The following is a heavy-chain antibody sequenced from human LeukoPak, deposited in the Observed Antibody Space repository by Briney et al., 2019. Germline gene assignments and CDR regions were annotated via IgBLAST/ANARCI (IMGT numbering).Heavy chain of an antibody. CDR3: ARRIKNLLLINRRRPWGWFDP. Sequence: SETLSLTCPVYGGSFSGYYWSWIRQPPGKGLEWIGEINHSGSTNYNPSLKSRVTISVDTSKNQFSLKVSSVPAAATAVYYCARRIKNLLLINRRRPWGWFDPWGQGTQVTVSS. D-gene: IGHD2-21*01. CDR2: INHSGST. CDR1: GGSFSGYY. V-gene: IGHV4-34*01. J-gene: IGHJ5*02.